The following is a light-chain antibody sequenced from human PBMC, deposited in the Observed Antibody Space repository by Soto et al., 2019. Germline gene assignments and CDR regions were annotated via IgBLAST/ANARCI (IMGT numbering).Light chain of an antibody. V-gene: IGKV3-20*01. CDR2: GAS. J-gene: IGKJ2*01. CDR1: QSVISSY. CDR3: KRYGSSPHT. Sequence: EIVLTQSPGTLSLSPGERATLSCRASQSVISSYLAWYQHKPGQTPRLLIYGASSRATGIPDRFRGSGAGTDLNPTISGLEPEDIAVYCCKRYGSSPHTFGQGTQLEFK.